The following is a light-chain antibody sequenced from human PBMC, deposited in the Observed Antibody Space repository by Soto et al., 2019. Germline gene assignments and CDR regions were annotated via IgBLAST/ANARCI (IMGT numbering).Light chain of an antibody. Sequence: EIVMTQSPVTLSVSPGERATLSCRASQNISRSLAWYQQKPGQGPSLLIYGTSTRAGGVPARFSGGGSGTTFTLTISSLQSDDFATYYCLQYNGYYRTFGQGTKV. CDR1: QNISRS. V-gene: IGKV3-15*01. CDR2: GTS. J-gene: IGKJ1*01. CDR3: LQYNGYYRT.